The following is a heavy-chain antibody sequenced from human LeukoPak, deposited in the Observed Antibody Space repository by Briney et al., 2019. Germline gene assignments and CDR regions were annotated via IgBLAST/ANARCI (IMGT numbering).Heavy chain of an antibody. Sequence: GASVKVSCKVSGYTLTELSMHWVRQAPGKGLEWMGGFDPEDGETIYAQKFQGRVTMTRNTSISTAYMELSSLRSEDTAVYYCARRTFGGVIVRDYWGQGTLVTVSS. CDR3: ARRTFGGVIVRDY. CDR2: FDPEDGET. D-gene: IGHD3-16*02. J-gene: IGHJ4*02. V-gene: IGHV1-24*01. CDR1: GYTLTELS.